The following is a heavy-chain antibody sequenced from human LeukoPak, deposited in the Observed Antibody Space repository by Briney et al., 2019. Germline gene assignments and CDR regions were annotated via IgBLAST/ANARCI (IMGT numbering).Heavy chain of an antibody. Sequence: GGSLRLSCAASGFTFSSYWMSWVRQAPGKGLEWVANIKQDGSEKYYADSVKGRFTISRDNAKNSLYLQMNSLRAEDTAVYYCARYGPYYYDSSGYQDYWGQGTLVTVSS. CDR1: GFTFSSYW. D-gene: IGHD3-22*01. V-gene: IGHV3-7*01. J-gene: IGHJ4*02. CDR3: ARYGPYYYDSSGYQDY. CDR2: IKQDGSEK.